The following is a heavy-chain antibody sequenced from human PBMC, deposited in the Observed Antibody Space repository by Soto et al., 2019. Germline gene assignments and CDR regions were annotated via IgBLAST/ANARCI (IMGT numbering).Heavy chain of an antibody. D-gene: IGHD4-17*01. V-gene: IGHV4-30-4*01. Sequence: QVQLQESGPGLVKPSQTLSLTCTVSGGSISSGDYYWSWIRQPPGKGLEWTGYIYYSGSTYYNPSRENLVTISVDKSKNQFSLQVRSVTAADTAVYYCARVDYGGNSEYFDYWGQGTLVTVSS. CDR3: ARVDYGGNSEYFDY. CDR2: IYYSGST. CDR1: GGSISSGDYY. J-gene: IGHJ4*02.